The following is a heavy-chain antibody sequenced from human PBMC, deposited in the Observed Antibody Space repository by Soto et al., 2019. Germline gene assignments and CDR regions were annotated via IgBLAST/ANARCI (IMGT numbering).Heavy chain of an antibody. CDR3: ARDLGLPNSYGLPYYYYGMDV. J-gene: IGHJ6*02. Sequence: GGSLRLSCAASGFTFSSYAMHWVRQAPGKGLEWVAVISYDGSNKYYADSVKGRFTISRDNSKNTLYLQMNSLRAEDTAVYYCARDLGLPNSYGLPYYYYGMDVWGQGTTVTVSS. D-gene: IGHD5-18*01. CDR1: GFTFSSYA. V-gene: IGHV3-30-3*01. CDR2: ISYDGSNK.